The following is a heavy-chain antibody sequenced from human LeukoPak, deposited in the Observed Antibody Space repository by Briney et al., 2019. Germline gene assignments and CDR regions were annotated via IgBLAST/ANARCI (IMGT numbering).Heavy chain of an antibody. D-gene: IGHD2-21*02. V-gene: IGHV4-59*01. J-gene: IGHJ5*02. CDR2: ISYSGTT. CDR3: ARELTYCSGDCYPRWFDP. Sequence: SETLSLTCTVSGNSISSFFWSWIRQPPGKGLEWIGYISYSGTTNYNPSLKTRVTISVDTSNNQFSLSLISVTAADTAVYYCARELTYCSGDCYPRWFDPWGQGTLVTVSS. CDR1: GNSISSFF.